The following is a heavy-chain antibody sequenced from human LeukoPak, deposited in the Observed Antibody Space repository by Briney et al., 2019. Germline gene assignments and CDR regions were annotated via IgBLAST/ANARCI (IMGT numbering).Heavy chain of an antibody. CDR1: GGSISSGSYY. Sequence: SQTLSLTCTVSGGSISSGSYYWSWIRQPAGKGLEWIGRIYTSGSTNYNPSLKSRVTISVDTSKNQFSLKLSSVTAADTAVYYCARVGEHCSGGSCYRNWFDPWCQGTLVTVSS. J-gene: IGHJ5*02. D-gene: IGHD2-15*01. V-gene: IGHV4-61*02. CDR3: ARVGEHCSGGSCYRNWFDP. CDR2: IYTSGST.